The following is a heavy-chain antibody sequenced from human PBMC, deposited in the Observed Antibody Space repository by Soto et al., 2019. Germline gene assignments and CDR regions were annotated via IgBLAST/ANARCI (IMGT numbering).Heavy chain of an antibody. D-gene: IGHD2-15*01. J-gene: IGHJ3*02. Sequence: SETLSLTCTVSGGSISSYYWSWIRQPPGKGLEWIGYIYYSGSTNYNPSLKSRVTISVDTSKNQFSLKLSSVTAADTAVYYCARDAGYCSGCGDDAFDIWGQGTMVTVSS. CDR2: IYYSGST. CDR3: ARDAGYCSGCGDDAFDI. V-gene: IGHV4-59*01. CDR1: GGSISSYY.